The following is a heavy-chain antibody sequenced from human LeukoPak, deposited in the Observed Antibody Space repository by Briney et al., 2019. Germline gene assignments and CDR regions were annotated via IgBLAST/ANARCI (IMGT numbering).Heavy chain of an antibody. J-gene: IGHJ4*02. Sequence: KSSETLSLTCAVYGGSFNGYYWTWIRQPPGKGLEWIGEINHSGDTNYNPSLKSRVTISVDTSKSQFSLKLTSVTAADTAVYYCARDGYGSGWDYWGQGTLVTVSS. CDR2: INHSGDT. CDR3: ARDGYGSGWDY. V-gene: IGHV4-34*01. D-gene: IGHD3-10*01. CDR1: GGSFNGYY.